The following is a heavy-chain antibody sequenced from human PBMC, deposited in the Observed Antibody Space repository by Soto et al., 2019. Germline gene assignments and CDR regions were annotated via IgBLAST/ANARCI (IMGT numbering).Heavy chain of an antibody. CDR3: ARERGRYCSGESCYPFGP. CDR2: INDSGST. V-gene: IGHV4-34*01. J-gene: IGHJ5*02. D-gene: IGHD2-15*01. CDR1: GGAFRGYY. Sequence: QVQLQQGGAGLLKPSETLSLTCAVYGGAFRGYYLSWIRQPPGKGLEWLGEINDSGSTNYNPSLKSRITISLDTSKKEISLRLSSVTAADTAVYYCARERGRYCSGESCYPFGPWGQGALVTVSS.